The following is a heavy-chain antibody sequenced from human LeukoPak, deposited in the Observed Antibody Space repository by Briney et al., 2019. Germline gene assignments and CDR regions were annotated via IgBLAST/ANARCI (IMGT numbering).Heavy chain of an antibody. D-gene: IGHD3-10*01. Sequence: ASVKVSCKASGYTFTSYGISWVRQAPGQGLEWMGWISAYNGNTNYAQKLQGRVTVTTDTSTSTAYMELRSLRSDDTAVYYCARGKYAYYGSGSYYRMYYYYYYGMDVWGQGTTVTVSS. J-gene: IGHJ6*02. CDR3: ARGKYAYYGSGSYYRMYYYYYYGMDV. V-gene: IGHV1-18*01. CDR2: ISAYNGNT. CDR1: GYTFTSYG.